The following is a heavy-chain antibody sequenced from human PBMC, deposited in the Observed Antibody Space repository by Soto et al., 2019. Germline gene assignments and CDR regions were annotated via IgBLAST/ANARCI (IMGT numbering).Heavy chain of an antibody. Sequence: QVQLVQSGPEVKNPGASGRVSCVVSGYAFTGYGVNWLRQAPGQGLEWMGWIAPHSGRTTYLPKFQGRVTMTADVSTNTAYIELRSLKSDDTGIYFCARAATGSYHSAYWGQGTVVTVSS. CDR2: IAPHSGRT. CDR1: GYAFTGYG. CDR3: ARAATGSYHSAY. V-gene: IGHV1-18*04. J-gene: IGHJ4*02. D-gene: IGHD3-10*01.